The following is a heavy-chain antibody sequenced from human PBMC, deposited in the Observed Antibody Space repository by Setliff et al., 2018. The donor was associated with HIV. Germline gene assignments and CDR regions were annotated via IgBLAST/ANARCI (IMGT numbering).Heavy chain of an antibody. V-gene: IGHV3-23*01. Sequence: GGSLRLSCAASGFIFSSYAMSWVRQAPGKGLEWVSSVSVSGGSTYYAEAVKGRFTISRENSKNTVFLEMSSLRAEDTAVYFCAKAIYGVVMDCFDSWGRGTLVTVSS. CDR2: VSVSGGST. J-gene: IGHJ4*02. CDR1: GFIFSSYA. CDR3: AKAIYGVVMDCFDS. D-gene: IGHD3-3*01.